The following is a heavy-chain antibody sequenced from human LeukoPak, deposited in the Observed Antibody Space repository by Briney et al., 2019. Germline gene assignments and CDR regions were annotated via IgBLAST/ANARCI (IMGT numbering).Heavy chain of an antibody. Sequence: GGSLRLSCATSGFFFNTYGMHWVRQAPGKGLEWVAVIWYDGSNREYVDSVKGRFTISRDNSKDTLFLQLNSLTAADTAMYFCAKASVAIPQYCNSWGQGTLVTVSS. J-gene: IGHJ5*02. CDR2: IWYDGSNR. CDR1: GFFFNTYG. V-gene: IGHV3-33*06. D-gene: IGHD2-2*02. CDR3: AKASVAIPQYCNS.